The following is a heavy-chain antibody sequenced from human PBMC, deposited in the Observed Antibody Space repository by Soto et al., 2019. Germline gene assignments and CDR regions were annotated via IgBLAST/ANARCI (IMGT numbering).Heavy chain of an antibody. CDR2: ISGSGGST. J-gene: IGHJ4*02. D-gene: IGHD3-22*01. Sequence: PGGSLRLSCAASGFTFSSYAMSWVRQAPGKGLEWVSAISGSGGSTYYADSVKGRFPISRDNSKNTLYLQMNSLRAEDTAVYYCAKHYYDSSGYYYFDYWGQGTLVTVSS. CDR1: GFTFSSYA. CDR3: AKHYYDSSGYYYFDY. V-gene: IGHV3-23*01.